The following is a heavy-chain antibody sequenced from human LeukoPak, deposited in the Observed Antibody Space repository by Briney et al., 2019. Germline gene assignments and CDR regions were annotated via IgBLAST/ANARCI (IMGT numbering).Heavy chain of an antibody. CDR2: IYYSGST. J-gene: IGHJ4*02. D-gene: IGHD2-8*01. CDR1: GGSFSGYY. CDR3: ARHGVLNDLPH. V-gene: IGHV4-34*01. Sequence: SETLSLTCAVYGGSFSGYYWSWIRQPPGKGLEWIGSIYYSGSTYYNPSLKSRVTISVDTSKNQFSLKLSSVTAADTAVYYCARHGVLNDLPHWGQGTLVTVSS.